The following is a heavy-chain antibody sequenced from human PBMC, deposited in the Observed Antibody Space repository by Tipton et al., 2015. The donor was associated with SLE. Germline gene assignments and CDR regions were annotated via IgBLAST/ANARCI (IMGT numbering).Heavy chain of an antibody. CDR3: AREMRDFWSGCIDL. Sequence: TLSLTCTVSGYSISSGYYWGWIRQPPGKGLQWIGSIYHSGSTYYNPSLKSRVTISVDTSKNQFSLKLSSVTAADTAVYYCAREMRDFWSGCIDLWGRGTLVTVSS. CDR2: IYHSGST. D-gene: IGHD3-3*01. V-gene: IGHV4-38-2*02. CDR1: GYSISSGYY. J-gene: IGHJ2*01.